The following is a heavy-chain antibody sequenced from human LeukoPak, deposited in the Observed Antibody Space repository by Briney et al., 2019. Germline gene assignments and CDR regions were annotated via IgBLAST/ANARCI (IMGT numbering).Heavy chain of an antibody. D-gene: IGHD2-2*01. CDR1: GYTLTELS. Sequence: ASVKVSCKVSGYTLTELSMHWVRQAPGQGLEWMGGFDPVYDETNYAQKFQGRVTLTEDTSTNTAYMELSSLRSEDTAVYYCATTQDNVVVPAARASERAYGMYVWGKGTTVTVSS. V-gene: IGHV1-24*01. CDR2: FDPVYDET. CDR3: ATTQDNVVVPAARASERAYGMYV. J-gene: IGHJ6*04.